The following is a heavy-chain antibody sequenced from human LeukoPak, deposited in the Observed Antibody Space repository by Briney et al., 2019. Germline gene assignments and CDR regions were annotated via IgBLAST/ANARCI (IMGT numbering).Heavy chain of an antibody. CDR3: ARDHRYAFDN. Sequence: PGGPLRLSCAASGFTCSDYSMNWVRQAPGKGLEWISYVGISSGSTKYADSVKGRFTISGDSAKNSVFLQMNSLRVEDTAVYYCARDHRYAFDNWGQGTLVTVSS. J-gene: IGHJ4*02. CDR1: GFTCSDYS. CDR2: VGISSGST. D-gene: IGHD5-12*01. V-gene: IGHV3-48*04.